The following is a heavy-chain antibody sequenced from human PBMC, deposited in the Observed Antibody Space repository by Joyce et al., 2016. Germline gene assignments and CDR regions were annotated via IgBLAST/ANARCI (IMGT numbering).Heavy chain of an antibody. V-gene: IGHV1-69*06. CDR1: GGIFTTYA. Sequence: QVQLVQSGAEAKKSGSSVNVSCTASGGIFTTYAFSWVRQVPGQRPEWMGGIVPLFGTKKYSPKCQGRLTLSADKSTRTIYMNLRSLNFDDTAVYFCARDAPSEDNWFDPWGQGTLVTVSS. CDR3: ARDAPSEDNWFDP. J-gene: IGHJ5*02. CDR2: IVPLFGTK.